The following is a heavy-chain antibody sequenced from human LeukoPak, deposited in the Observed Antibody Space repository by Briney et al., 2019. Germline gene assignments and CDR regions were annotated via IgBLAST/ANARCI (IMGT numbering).Heavy chain of an antibody. J-gene: IGHJ6*02. Sequence: GGSLRLSCAASGFTVSSNYMSWVRQAPRKGLEWVSVIYSGGSTYYADSVKGRFTISRDNSKNTLYLHMNSLRAEDTAVYYCARDLQQWLGPDYHNHYGMDVWGQGTLVTVSS. V-gene: IGHV3-53*01. CDR3: ARDLQQWLGPDYHNHYGMDV. CDR2: IYSGGST. CDR1: GFTVSSNY. D-gene: IGHD6-19*01.